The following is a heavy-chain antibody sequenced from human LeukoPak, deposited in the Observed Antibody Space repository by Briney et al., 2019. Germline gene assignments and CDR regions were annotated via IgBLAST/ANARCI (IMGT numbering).Heavy chain of an antibody. CDR2: IYYSGST. J-gene: IGHJ5*02. V-gene: IGHV4-39*07. CDR3: ARTPTSSTAPWFDP. Sequence: SETLSLTCTVSGGSISSSSYYWGWIRQPPGKGLEWIGSIYYSGSTYYNPSLKSRVTISVDTSKNQFSLKLSSVTAADTAVYYCARTPTSSTAPWFDPWDQGTLVTVSS. D-gene: IGHD2-2*01. CDR1: GGSISSSSYY.